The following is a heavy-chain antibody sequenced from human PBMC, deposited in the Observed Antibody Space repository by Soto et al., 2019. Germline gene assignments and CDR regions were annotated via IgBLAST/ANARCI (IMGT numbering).Heavy chain of an antibody. D-gene: IGHD3-16*01. CDR1: GGSISSGGYS. J-gene: IGHJ4*02. CDR3: ARRLAAGNYFDY. V-gene: IGHV4-30-2*01. Sequence: SETLSLTCAVSGGSISSGGYSWSWIRQPPGKGLEWIGYIYHSGSTYYNPSLKSRVTISVDRSKNQFSLTLSSVTAADTAMYYCARRLAAGNYFDYWGQGTLVTVSS. CDR2: IYHSGST.